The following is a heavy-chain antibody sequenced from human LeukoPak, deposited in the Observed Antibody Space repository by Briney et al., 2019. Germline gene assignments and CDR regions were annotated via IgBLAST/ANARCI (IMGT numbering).Heavy chain of an antibody. Sequence: KPGGSLRLSCAASGFTFSSYSMNWVRQAPGKGLEWVSSISSSSSYIYYADSVKGRFTISRDNAKNSLYLQMNSLRAEDTAVYYCARDLYCSSTSCTLPGMDVWGQRTTVTVSS. J-gene: IGHJ6*02. V-gene: IGHV3-21*01. CDR2: ISSSSSYI. CDR3: ARDLYCSSTSCTLPGMDV. D-gene: IGHD2-2*01. CDR1: GFTFSSYS.